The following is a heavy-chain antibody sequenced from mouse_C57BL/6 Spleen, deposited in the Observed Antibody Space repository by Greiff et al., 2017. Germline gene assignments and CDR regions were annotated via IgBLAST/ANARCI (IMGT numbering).Heavy chain of an antibody. CDR1: GFTFSDYG. J-gene: IGHJ2*01. CDR3: ARARWG. CDR2: ISSGSSTI. V-gene: IGHV5-17*01. D-gene: IGHD2-3*01. Sequence: EVKLMESGGGLVKPGGSLKLSCAASGFTFSDYGMHWVRQAPEKGLEWVAYISSGSSTIYYADTVEGRFTISRDNAKNTLFLQMTSLRSEDTAMYYCARARWGWGQGTTRTVSA.